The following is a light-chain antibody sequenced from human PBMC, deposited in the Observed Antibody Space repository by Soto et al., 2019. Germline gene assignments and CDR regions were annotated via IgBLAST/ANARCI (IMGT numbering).Light chain of an antibody. CDR1: QSVGSS. CDR3: QQRNNWPPEFT. Sequence: EIVLTQSPATLSLSPGERATLSCRASQSVGSSLAWYQHKPGQAPRLLIYDASNRATGIPARFSGSGSGTDFTLTISSLEPEDFVVYFCQQRNNWPPEFTFGPGTKVDIK. V-gene: IGKV3-11*01. CDR2: DAS. J-gene: IGKJ3*01.